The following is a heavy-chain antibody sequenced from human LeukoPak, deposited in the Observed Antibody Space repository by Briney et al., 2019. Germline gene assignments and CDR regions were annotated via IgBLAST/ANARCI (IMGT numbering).Heavy chain of an antibody. D-gene: IGHD3-10*01. CDR2: ISSSGSTI. CDR1: GFTFSSYE. J-gene: IGHJ4*02. V-gene: IGHV3-48*03. CDR3: ARETTMVRGVIDY. Sequence: PGGCLRLSCAASGFTFSSYEMNWVRQAPGEGLEWVSYISSSGSTIYYADSVKGRFTISRDNAKNSLYLQMNSLRAEDTAVYYCARETTMVRGVIDYWGQGTLVTVSS.